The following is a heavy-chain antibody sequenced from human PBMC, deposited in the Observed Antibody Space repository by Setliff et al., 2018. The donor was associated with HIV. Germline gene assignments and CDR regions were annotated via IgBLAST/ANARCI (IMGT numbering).Heavy chain of an antibody. CDR3: ARDLGSGGGCYRMPFNWFDP. CDR1: GYTFTGYY. V-gene: IGHV1-2*02. D-gene: IGHD1-26*01. J-gene: IGHJ5*02. Sequence: ASVKVSCKASGYTFTGYYMHWVRQAPGQGLEWMGWINPNSGGTNYAQKFQGRVTTTRDTSISTAYMELSRLWSDDTAVYYCARDLGSGGGCYRMPFNWFDPWGQGTLVTVSS. CDR2: INPNSGGT.